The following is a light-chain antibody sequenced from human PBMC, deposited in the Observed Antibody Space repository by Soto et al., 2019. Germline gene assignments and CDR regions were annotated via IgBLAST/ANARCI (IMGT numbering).Light chain of an antibody. CDR2: AAS. J-gene: IGKJ1*01. Sequence: DIQMTQSPSSLSASVGDRVTITCRASQSISSYLNWYQQKPGKALKLLIYAASSLQSGVPSRFSGSGSGTDFTLTISSLQPEDFATYYCQQRYSTPETFGQGTKVEIK. CDR1: QSISSY. CDR3: QQRYSTPET. V-gene: IGKV1-39*01.